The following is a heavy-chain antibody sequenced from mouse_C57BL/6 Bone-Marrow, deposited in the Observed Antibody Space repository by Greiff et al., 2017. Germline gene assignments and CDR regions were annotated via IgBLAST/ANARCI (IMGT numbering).Heavy chain of an antibody. CDR3: TTWRGDYFDY. J-gene: IGHJ2*01. CDR2: IDPENGDT. Sequence: EVQLQQSGAELVRPGASVKLSCTASGFNIKDDYMHWVKQRPEQGLEWIGWIDPENGDTEYASKFQGKATITADTSSNQAYLQLSSLTSEDTAVYYCTTWRGDYFDYWGQGTTLTVSS. CDR1: GFNIKDDY. V-gene: IGHV14-4*01.